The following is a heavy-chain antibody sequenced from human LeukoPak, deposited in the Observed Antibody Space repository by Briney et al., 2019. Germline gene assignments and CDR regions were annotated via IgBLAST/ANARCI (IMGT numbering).Heavy chain of an antibody. V-gene: IGHV3-21*01. D-gene: IGHD4-23*01. CDR2: ISSSSRYI. J-gene: IGHJ4*02. CDR1: GVTFSSYS. Sequence: GGSLTLSCAASGVTFSSYSMNWVRQAPGKGLEWDSSISSSSRYISYSDSLKGRFTIARDNAKNSLYLQMNSLRAEETAVYYCAREHEYDGGSFDYWGKGNLVTVS. CDR3: AREHEYDGGSFDY.